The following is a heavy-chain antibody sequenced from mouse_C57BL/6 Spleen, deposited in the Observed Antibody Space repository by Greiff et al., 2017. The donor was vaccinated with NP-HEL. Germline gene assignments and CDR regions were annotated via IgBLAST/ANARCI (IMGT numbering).Heavy chain of an antibody. CDR1: GFTFSSYA. Sequence: EVKLVESGGGLVKPGGSLKLSCAASGFTFSSYAMSWVRQTPEKRLEWVATISDGGSYTYYPDNVKGRFTISRDNAKNNLYLQMSHLKSEDTAMYYCARDEDYAMDYWGQGTSVTVSS. CDR2: ISDGGSYT. V-gene: IGHV5-4*01. CDR3: ARDEDYAMDY. J-gene: IGHJ4*01.